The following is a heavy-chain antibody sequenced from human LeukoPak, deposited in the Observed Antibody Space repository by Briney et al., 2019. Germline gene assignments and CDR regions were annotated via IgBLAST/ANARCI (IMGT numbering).Heavy chain of an antibody. D-gene: IGHD3-10*01. CDR2: ISGSGSGGST. CDR1: GFTFSSSA. Sequence: GGSLRLSCAASGFTFSSSAMSWVRQAPGKGLEWVSSISGSGSGGSTYYADSVKGRFTISRDNSKNTLYLQMNSLRAEDTALYYCAKDTIGVLTGGVDYWGQGTLVTVSS. J-gene: IGHJ4*02. V-gene: IGHV3-23*01. CDR3: AKDTIGVLTGGVDY.